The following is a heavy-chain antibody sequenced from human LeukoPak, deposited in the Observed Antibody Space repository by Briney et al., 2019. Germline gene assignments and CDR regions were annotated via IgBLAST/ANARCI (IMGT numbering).Heavy chain of an antibody. J-gene: IGHJ4*02. CDR3: VRYSRSITPAY. Sequence: GSLRLSCAAFGFAFSSYWMSWVRQAPGKGLEWVANIRQDGTDKQYVASVKGRFTISRDNAKNSLFLQTDSLRAEDSAVYYCVRYSRSITPAYWGQGTLVTVSS. CDR2: IRQDGTDK. V-gene: IGHV3-7*01. CDR1: GFAFSSYW. D-gene: IGHD2-21*01.